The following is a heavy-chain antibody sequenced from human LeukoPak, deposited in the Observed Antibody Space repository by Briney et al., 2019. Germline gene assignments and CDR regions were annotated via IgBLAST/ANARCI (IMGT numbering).Heavy chain of an antibody. J-gene: IGHJ3*02. Sequence: GGSLRLSCAASGFTFSHYWMQWVRQAPGKGLVWVSRINSDGSSTTYADSVKGRFTISRDNAKNTLYLQMNSLRAEDTAEYYCARVWGSDAFDIWGQGTMVTVSS. CDR3: ARVWGSDAFDI. V-gene: IGHV3-74*01. D-gene: IGHD3-16*01. CDR1: GFTFSHYW. CDR2: INSDGSST.